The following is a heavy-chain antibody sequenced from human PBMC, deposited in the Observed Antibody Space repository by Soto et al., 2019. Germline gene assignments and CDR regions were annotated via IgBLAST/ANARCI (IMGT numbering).Heavy chain of an antibody. Sequence: QVQLVQSGAEVKKPGASVQVSCKASGYTFTSYGISWVLQAPGQGLERMGWISAYNGNTNYAQKLQGRVTMTTDTYTSTAYMELRSLRYDDTAVYYCARVYPYYYYYMDVWGKGTTVTVSS. CDR1: GYTFTSYG. CDR2: ISAYNGNT. V-gene: IGHV1-18*01. D-gene: IGHD2-2*02. J-gene: IGHJ6*03. CDR3: ARVYPYYYYYMDV.